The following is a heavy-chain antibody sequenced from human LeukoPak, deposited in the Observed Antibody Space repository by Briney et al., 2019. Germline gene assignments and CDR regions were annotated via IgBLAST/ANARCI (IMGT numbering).Heavy chain of an antibody. CDR3: AREDYDFWSTSFTGPLPYYFKF. CDR2: ISNSGNT. CDR1: GGSFSGYY. J-gene: IGHJ4*02. D-gene: IGHD3-3*01. V-gene: IGHV4-34*01. Sequence: SETLSLTCAVYGGSFSGYYWGWIRQPPGKGLEWIGSISNSGNTYYNSSLKSRVTISFNTSANQFSLKLSSVTAADTAVYFCAREDYDFWSTSFTGPLPYYFKFWGQGTLVTVSS.